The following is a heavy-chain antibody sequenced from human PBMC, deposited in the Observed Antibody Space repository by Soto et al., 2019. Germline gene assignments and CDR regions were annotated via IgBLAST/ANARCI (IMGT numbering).Heavy chain of an antibody. V-gene: IGHV3-64D*08. D-gene: IGHD5-12*01. Sequence: PGGSLRLSCSASGFTFSNNAMHWVRQAPGKGLEYVSAISNNGDNTYYADSVKGRFTISRDNSRNTLYLQMSSLRAEDTAVYYCVKYSGYDYFFDYWGQGTLVTVSS. CDR2: ISNNGDNT. CDR3: VKYSGYDYFFDY. J-gene: IGHJ4*02. CDR1: GFTFSNNA.